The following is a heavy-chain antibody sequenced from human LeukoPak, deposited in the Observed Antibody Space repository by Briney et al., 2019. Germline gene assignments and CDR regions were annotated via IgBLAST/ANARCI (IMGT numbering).Heavy chain of an antibody. D-gene: IGHD2-8*02. V-gene: IGHV3-23*01. CDR1: GFTFSSYA. CDR3: ATYRQVLLPFEA. CDR2: ISGSGGST. Sequence: GGSLRLSCAASGFTFSSYAMSWVRQAPGKGLEWVSAISGSGGSTYYADSVKGRFTIFRDNSKSTLSLQMNSLRAEDTAIYYCATYRQVLLPFEAWGQGTLVTVSS. J-gene: IGHJ5*02.